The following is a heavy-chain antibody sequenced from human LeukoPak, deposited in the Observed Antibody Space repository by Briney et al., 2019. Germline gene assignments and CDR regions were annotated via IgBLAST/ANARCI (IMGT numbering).Heavy chain of an antibody. D-gene: IGHD1-26*01. Sequence: ASVRVSCKASGYTFTSYYMHWVRQAPGQGLEWMGIINPSGGSTSYAQKFRGRVTMTRDTSTSTVYMELSSLRSEDTAVYYCARDLLVGATHFDYWGQGTLVTVSS. J-gene: IGHJ4*02. CDR2: INPSGGST. CDR1: GYTFTSYY. CDR3: ARDLLVGATHFDY. V-gene: IGHV1-46*01.